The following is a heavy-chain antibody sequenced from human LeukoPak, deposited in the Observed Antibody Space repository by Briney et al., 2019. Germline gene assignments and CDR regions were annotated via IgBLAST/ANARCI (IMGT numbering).Heavy chain of an antibody. CDR3: AREVGSGWYYFDY. Sequence: ASMKVSCKASGFKFTNFNFNWVRQAPGQGLEWMGWISVHNGNTNYGQKFQGRVTLTTDTSTNTVYMELRSLRSDDTAIYYCAREVGSGWYYFDYWGQGTLVTVSS. CDR2: ISVHNGNT. J-gene: IGHJ4*02. V-gene: IGHV1-18*01. D-gene: IGHD6-19*01. CDR1: GFKFTNFN.